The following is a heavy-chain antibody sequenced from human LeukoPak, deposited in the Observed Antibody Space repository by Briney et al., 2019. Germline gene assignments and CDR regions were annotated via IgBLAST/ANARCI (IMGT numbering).Heavy chain of an antibody. J-gene: IGHJ4*01. D-gene: IGHD1-1*01. CDR1: GGSISSDY. CDR2: IYYSGST. V-gene: IGHV4-59*04. Sequence: PSETLSLTCTVSGGSISSDYWSWIRQPPGKGLEWIGYIYYSGSTYYNPSLKSRVTISVDTSKNQFSLKLSSVTAADAAVYYCARSVHGYNEIDYRGQGTLVTVSS. CDR3: ARSVHGYNEIDY.